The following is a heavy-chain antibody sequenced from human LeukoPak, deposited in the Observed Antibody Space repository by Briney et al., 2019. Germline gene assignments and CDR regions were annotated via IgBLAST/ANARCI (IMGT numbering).Heavy chain of an antibody. CDR2: INHSGIT. D-gene: IGHD4-17*01. CDR3: ARSTIYGDFDY. J-gene: IGHJ4*02. Sequence: PSETLSLTCAVYGGSFSPYYWSWIRQPPGKGLEWIGEINHSGITNYNSSLESRVTISVDTSKNQFSLKLSSVTAADTAVYYCARSTIYGDFDYWGQGTLVTVSS. CDR1: GGSFSPYY. V-gene: IGHV4-34*01.